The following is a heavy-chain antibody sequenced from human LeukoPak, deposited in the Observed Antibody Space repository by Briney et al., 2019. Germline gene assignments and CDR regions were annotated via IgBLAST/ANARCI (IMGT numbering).Heavy chain of an antibody. Sequence: PGGSLRLSCAASGFTFSSYAMHWVRQAPGKGLEWVAVISYDGSNKYYADSVKGRFTISRDNSKNTLYLQTNSLRAEDTAVYYCARSVDTAMVTPDYWGQGTLVTVSS. V-gene: IGHV3-30-3*01. D-gene: IGHD5-18*01. J-gene: IGHJ4*02. CDR2: ISYDGSNK. CDR1: GFTFSSYA. CDR3: ARSVDTAMVTPDY.